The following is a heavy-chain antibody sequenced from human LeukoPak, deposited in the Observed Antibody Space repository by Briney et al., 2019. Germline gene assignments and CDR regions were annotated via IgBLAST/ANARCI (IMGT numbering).Heavy chain of an antibody. CDR1: GFSFSSYW. V-gene: IGHV3-7*01. CDR2: INPDGSNM. CDR3: VSGFLQWLY. J-gene: IGHJ4*02. Sequence: GGSLRLSCAASGFSFSSYWMSWVRQAPGKGLEWVANINPDGSNMLYVDSVKGRYTISRDNAKNSLYLQMNNLRAEDTAVYFCVSGFLQWLYWGQGTLVTVSS. D-gene: IGHD3-3*01.